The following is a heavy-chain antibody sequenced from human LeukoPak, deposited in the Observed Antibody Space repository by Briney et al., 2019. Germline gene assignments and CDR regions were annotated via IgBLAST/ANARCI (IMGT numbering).Heavy chain of an antibody. D-gene: IGHD6-13*01. V-gene: IGHV3-49*04. CDR3: RSSSWSFDY. CDR2: IRGKAYGGTT. CDR1: GFTFGDYA. Sequence: GGSLRLSCTASGFTFGDYAMSWVRQAPGKGLEWVGFIRGKAYGGTTEYAASVKGRFTISRDDSKSIAYLQMNSLKTEDTAVYYCRSSSWSFDYWGQGTLVTVSS. J-gene: IGHJ4*02.